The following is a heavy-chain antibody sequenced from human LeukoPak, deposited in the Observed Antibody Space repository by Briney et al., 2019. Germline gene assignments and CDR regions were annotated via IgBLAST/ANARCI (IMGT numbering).Heavy chain of an antibody. CDR3: AKEWDYYGSGSSADY. CDR2: ISGSGGST. J-gene: IGHJ4*02. D-gene: IGHD3-10*01. CDR1: GFTFSSYW. Sequence: GGSLRLSCAASGFTFSSYWMHWVRQAPGKGLEWVSAISGSGGSTYYADSVKGRFTISRDNSKNTLYLQMNSLRAEDTAVYYCAKEWDYYGSGSSADYWGQGTLVTVSS. V-gene: IGHV3-23*01.